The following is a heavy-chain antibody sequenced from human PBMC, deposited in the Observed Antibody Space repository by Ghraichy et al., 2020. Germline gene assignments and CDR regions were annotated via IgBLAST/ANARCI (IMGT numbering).Heavy chain of an antibody. CDR1: GGSFSGYY. V-gene: IGHV4-34*01. Sequence: GSLSLTCAVYGGSFSGYYWSWIRQPPGKGREWSGEINHSGSTNYNPSLKSRVTISVDTSKNQFSLKLSSVTAADTAVYYCARALGYGSYYYNGMDVGGQGTTFTFSS. J-gene: IGHJ6*02. D-gene: IGHD3-10*01. CDR2: INHSGST. CDR3: ARALGYGSYYYNGMDV.